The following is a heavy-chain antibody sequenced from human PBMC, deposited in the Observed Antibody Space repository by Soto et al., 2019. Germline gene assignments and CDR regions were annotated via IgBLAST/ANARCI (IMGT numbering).Heavy chain of an antibody. Sequence: GESLKISCKGSGYSFAGYWITWVRQKPGKGLEWRGRIDPSDSKTYYSTSFRGHVTISVTKSITTVFLQWSSLRASDTAMYYCARQIYDSDTGPNFQYYFDSWGQGTPVTVSS. CDR3: ARQIYDSDTGPNFQYYFDS. CDR2: IDPSDSKT. D-gene: IGHD3-22*01. J-gene: IGHJ4*02. CDR1: GYSFAGYW. V-gene: IGHV5-10-1*01.